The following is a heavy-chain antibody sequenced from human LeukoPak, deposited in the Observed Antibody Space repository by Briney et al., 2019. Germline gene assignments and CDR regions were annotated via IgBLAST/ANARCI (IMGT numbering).Heavy chain of an antibody. Sequence: GESLKISCKGSGNSFTSYWIGWVRQMPEKGLEWMGIMYPGDSESRYSPSFQGQVTISGDKSISTAYLQWSSLKASDTAMYYCVRVFTFGGLIGHFDGWGQGTLVTVSS. CDR3: VRVFTFGGLIGHFDG. V-gene: IGHV5-51*01. D-gene: IGHD3-16*02. CDR2: MYPGDSES. J-gene: IGHJ4*02. CDR1: GNSFTSYW.